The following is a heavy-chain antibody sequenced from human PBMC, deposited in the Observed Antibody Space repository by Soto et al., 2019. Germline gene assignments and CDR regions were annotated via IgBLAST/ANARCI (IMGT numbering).Heavy chain of an antibody. CDR1: GGSISSSNW. V-gene: IGHV4-4*02. CDR2: IYHSGST. Sequence: QVQLQESGPGLVKPSGTLSLTCAVSGGSISSSNWWSWVRQPPGKGLEWIGEIYHSGSTNYNPSLQSRVPMSVDKSKTQFSLKLSSVTAADTAVYYCARGVGATGVTALTPYFDYWGQGTLVTVSS. CDR3: ARGVGATGVTALTPYFDY. J-gene: IGHJ4*02. D-gene: IGHD1-26*01.